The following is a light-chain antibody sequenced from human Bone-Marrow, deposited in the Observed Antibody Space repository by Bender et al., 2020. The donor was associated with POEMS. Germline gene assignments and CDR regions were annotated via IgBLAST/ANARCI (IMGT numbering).Light chain of an antibody. CDR1: GLDEAIYDF. V-gene: IGLV2-14*02. CDR3: TSRTNKQTLV. J-gene: IGLJ2*01. CDR2: EGS. Sequence: QSALTQPASVSGSPGQSITISCTGTGLDEAIYDFVSWYQHFPGKAPQLIIYEGSKRPSGVSSRFSGSKSDSSASLTISGLQTEDEGDYYCTSRTNKQTLVFGGGTKLTVL.